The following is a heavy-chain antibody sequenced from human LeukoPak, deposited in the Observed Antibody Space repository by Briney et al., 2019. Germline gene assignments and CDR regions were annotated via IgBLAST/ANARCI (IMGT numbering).Heavy chain of an antibody. CDR3: ARPLSGSSSWHGDAFDI. CDR2: IYYSGST. CDR1: GGSISSSTYY. V-gene: IGHV4-39*01. Sequence: SETLSLTCTVSGGSISSSTYYWGWIRQPPGKGLEGIGSIYYSGSTYYNASLKSRGTISADTSKNQFSLKLSSVTAADTAVYYCARPLSGSSSWHGDAFDIWGQGTMVTVSS. D-gene: IGHD6-13*01. J-gene: IGHJ3*02.